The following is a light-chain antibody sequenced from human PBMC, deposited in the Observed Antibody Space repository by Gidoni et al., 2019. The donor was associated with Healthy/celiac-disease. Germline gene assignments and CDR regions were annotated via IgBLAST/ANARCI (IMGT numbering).Light chain of an antibody. CDR1: NIGSKS. CDR3: QVWDSSSDHVV. Sequence: SYVLTQPPSVSVAPGKTARITCGGNNIGSKSVHCYQQKPGQAPVLVVYDDSDRPSGLPERFSGSNSGNTATLTISRVEAGHEADYYCQVWDSSSDHVVFGGGTKLTVL. J-gene: IGLJ2*01. V-gene: IGLV3-21*03. CDR2: DDS.